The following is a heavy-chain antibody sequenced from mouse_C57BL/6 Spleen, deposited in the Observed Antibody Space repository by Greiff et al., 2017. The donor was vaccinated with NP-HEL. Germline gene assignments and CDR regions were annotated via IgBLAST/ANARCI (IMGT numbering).Heavy chain of an antibody. CDR2: ILPGSGST. Sequence: VKLQQSGAELMKPGASVKLSCTATGYTFTGYWIEWVKQRPGHGLEWIGGILPGSGSTNYNEKFKGKATFTADTSTNTAYMQLSSLTTEDSAIDYCASAYYSNYVELDYWGQGTTLTVSS. CDR3: ASAYYSNYVELDY. V-gene: IGHV1-9*01. CDR1: GYTFTGYW. D-gene: IGHD2-5*01. J-gene: IGHJ2*01.